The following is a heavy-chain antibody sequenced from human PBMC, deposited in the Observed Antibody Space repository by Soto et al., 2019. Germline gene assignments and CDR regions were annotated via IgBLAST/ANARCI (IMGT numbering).Heavy chain of an antibody. V-gene: IGHV4-30-4*01. D-gene: IGHD3-22*01. CDR3: ARGSYYYDSSGYYHY. CDR1: GGSISSGDYY. CDR2: IYYSGGT. Sequence: SETLSLTCTVSGGSISSGDYYWSWIRQPPGKGLEWIGYIYYSGGTYYNPSLKSRVTISVDTSKNQFSLKLSSVTAADTAVYYCARGSYYYDSSGYYHYWGQATLVTVS. J-gene: IGHJ4*02.